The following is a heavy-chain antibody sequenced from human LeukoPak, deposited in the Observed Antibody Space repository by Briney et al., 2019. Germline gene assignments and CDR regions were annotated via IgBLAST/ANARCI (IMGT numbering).Heavy chain of an antibody. D-gene: IGHD3-10*01. Sequence: SETLSLTCTVSGYSISSGYYWGWIRQPPGKGLEWIGSIYHSGSTYYNPSLKSRVTISVDTSKNQFSLKLSSVTAADTAVYYCARHRDGSGSALDYWGQGTLVTVSS. CDR3: ARHRDGSGSALDY. CDR1: GYSISSGYY. J-gene: IGHJ4*02. CDR2: IYHSGST. V-gene: IGHV4-38-2*02.